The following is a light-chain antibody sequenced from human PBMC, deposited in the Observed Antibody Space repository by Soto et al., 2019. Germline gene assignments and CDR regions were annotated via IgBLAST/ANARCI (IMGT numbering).Light chain of an antibody. CDR3: QHYNNWPIT. V-gene: IGKV3-15*01. CDR1: QSININ. Sequence: IAITQSPSTLSVSPGERATLSCRASQSININLAWYQQKPGQAPRLLIYGASTRATGLPARFSGSGSGTDFTLTISSLQAADFAVYHCQHYNNWPITFGQGTRLEIK. J-gene: IGKJ5*01. CDR2: GAS.